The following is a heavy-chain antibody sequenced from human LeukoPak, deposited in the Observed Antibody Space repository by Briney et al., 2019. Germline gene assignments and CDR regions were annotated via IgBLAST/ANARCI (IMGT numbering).Heavy chain of an antibody. CDR3: AREGVDQRAAAGLDY. Sequence: SVKVSCKASGGTFSRYAISWVRQAPGQGLEWMGRIIPILGIANYAQKFQGRVTITADKSTSTAYMELSSLRSEDTAVYYCAREGVDQRAAAGLDYWGQGTLVTVSS. CDR2: IIPILGIA. J-gene: IGHJ4*02. V-gene: IGHV1-69*04. CDR1: GGTFSRYA. D-gene: IGHD6-13*01.